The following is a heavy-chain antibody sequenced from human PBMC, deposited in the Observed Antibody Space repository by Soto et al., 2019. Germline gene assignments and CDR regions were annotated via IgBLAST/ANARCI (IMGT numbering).Heavy chain of an antibody. CDR2: VYYGGT. V-gene: IGHV4-59*01. Sequence: LSLTCTVSGGSMSSNYWSWIRQSPAKGLEWIGFVYYGGTNYNPSFESRVTMSVDTPKKQFSLELTDVTAADTDVYYCLSYRGAFYFDHWGQGTLVTVSS. CDR1: GGSMSSNY. D-gene: IGHD4-4*01. J-gene: IGHJ4*02. CDR3: LSYRGAFYFDH.